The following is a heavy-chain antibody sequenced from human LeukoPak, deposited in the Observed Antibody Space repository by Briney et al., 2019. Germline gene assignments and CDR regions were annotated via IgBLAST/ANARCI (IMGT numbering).Heavy chain of an antibody. V-gene: IGHV4-31*11. CDR3: ARGDYGGENFDY. CDR1: GGSISSGGYY. CDR2: IYYSGST. J-gene: IGHJ4*02. D-gene: IGHD4-23*01. Sequence: NPSETLSLTCAVSGGSISSGGYYWSWIRQHPGKGLEWIGYIYYSGSTYYNPSLKSRVTISVDTSKNQFSLKLSSVTAADTAVYYCARGDYGGENFDYWGQGTLVTVSS.